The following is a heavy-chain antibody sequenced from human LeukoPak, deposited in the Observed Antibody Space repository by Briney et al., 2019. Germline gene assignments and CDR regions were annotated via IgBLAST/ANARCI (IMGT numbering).Heavy chain of an antibody. Sequence: SETLSLTCAVSGYSISSGYYWGWIRQPPGKGVEWIGSIYHSGSTYYNPYLKSRITISVDTSKNHVSLKVRSVTDADTAVYYCAWPNYCSSTSCYLWCDLWGQGTLVTVSS. J-gene: IGHJ5*02. V-gene: IGHV4-38-2*01. CDR1: GYSISSGYY. D-gene: IGHD2-2*01. CDR3: AWPNYCSSTSCYLWCDL. CDR2: IYHSGST.